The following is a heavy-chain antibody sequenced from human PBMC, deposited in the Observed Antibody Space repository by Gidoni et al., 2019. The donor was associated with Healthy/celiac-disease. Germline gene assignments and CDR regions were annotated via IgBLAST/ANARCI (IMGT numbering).Heavy chain of an antibody. J-gene: IGHJ4*02. Sequence: EVQLFESGGGLVQPGGSLRLSCAASGFPCSSYARSWVRQATVKGLDGVSAISGGGGSTYYADSVKGRFTISRDNSKNTLYLQMNSLRAEDTAVYYCAKDAVNDYIWGSPFDYWGQGTLVTVSS. D-gene: IGHD3-16*01. CDR3: AKDAVNDYIWGSPFDY. CDR1: GFPCSSYA. V-gene: IGHV3-23*01. CDR2: ISGGGGST.